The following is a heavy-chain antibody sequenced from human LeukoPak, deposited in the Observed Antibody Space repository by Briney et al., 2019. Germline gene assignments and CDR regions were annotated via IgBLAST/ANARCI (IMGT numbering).Heavy chain of an antibody. J-gene: IGHJ4*02. CDR3: ALPRKGYFDY. CDR2: ISGSGGST. CDR1: RFTFSNYA. V-gene: IGHV3-23*01. Sequence: PGGSLRLSCSASRFTFSNYAMSWVRQAPGKGLEWVSAISGSGGSTYYADSVKGRFTISRDNSKNTLYLQMNSLRAEDTAVYYCALPRKGYFDYWGQGTLVTVSS.